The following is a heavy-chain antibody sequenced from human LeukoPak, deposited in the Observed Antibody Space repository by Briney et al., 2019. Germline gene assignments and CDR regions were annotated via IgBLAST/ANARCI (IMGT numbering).Heavy chain of an antibody. Sequence: PGGSLRLSCAASGFTCSTYVMSWVRQAPGKGLEWLSLILHNGDSTYYADSVKGRFTISRDNSKNTLYLQMNSLRAEDTAVYYCAKHIAAHTYYYYGMDVWGQGTTVTVSS. D-gene: IGHD6-6*01. CDR3: AKHIAAHTYYYYGMDV. J-gene: IGHJ6*02. CDR2: ILHNGDST. V-gene: IGHV3-23*01. CDR1: GFTCSTYV.